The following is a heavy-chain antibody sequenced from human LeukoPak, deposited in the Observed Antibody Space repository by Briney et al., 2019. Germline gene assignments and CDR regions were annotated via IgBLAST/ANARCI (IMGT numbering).Heavy chain of an antibody. J-gene: IGHJ5*02. CDR3: ARVPHGGQPWFDP. D-gene: IGHD4-23*01. CDR2: IYTSGST. Sequence: KPSETLSLTCTVSGGSISSYYWSWIRQPAGKGLEWIGRIYTSGSTSYNPSLKSRVTMSVDTSKMQFSLKLSSVTVADTAVYYCARVPHGGQPWFDPWGQGTLVTVSS. CDR1: GGSISSYY. V-gene: IGHV4-4*07.